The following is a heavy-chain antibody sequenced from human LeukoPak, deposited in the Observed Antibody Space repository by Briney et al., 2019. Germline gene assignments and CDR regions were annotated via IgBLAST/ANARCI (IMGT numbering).Heavy chain of an antibody. CDR3: ARGGASSRPFVY. D-gene: IGHD2-2*01. CDR1: GDSMSAYY. Sequence: PSETLSLTCTVSGDSMSAYYWSWIRQPPGKGLEWIAFISYSGTTNYNPSLKSRVTISVDTSKDQFSLKLGSVTAADTAVYYCARGGASSRPFVYWGQGTPVTVSS. J-gene: IGHJ4*02. CDR2: ISYSGTT. V-gene: IGHV4-59*01.